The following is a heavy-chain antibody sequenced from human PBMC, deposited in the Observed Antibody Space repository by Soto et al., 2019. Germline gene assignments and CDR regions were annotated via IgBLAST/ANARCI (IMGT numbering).Heavy chain of an antibody. J-gene: IGHJ4*02. CDR2: IFSADNT. CDR3: AITGAGYYIV. V-gene: IGHV3-53*01. Sequence: SGGSLRLSCAASGFTVSSIYLSWVRQAPGKGLEWVSVIFSADNTHYADSVKGRFTISRDNSKNTVFLQMNSLRAEDTAVYYCAITGAGYYIVWGQGTPVTVS. CDR1: GFTVSSIY. D-gene: IGHD3-3*01.